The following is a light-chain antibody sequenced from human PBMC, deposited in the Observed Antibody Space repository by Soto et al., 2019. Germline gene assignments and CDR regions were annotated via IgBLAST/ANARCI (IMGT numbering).Light chain of an antibody. V-gene: IGLV2-14*01. CDR3: SSYVSGNTVV. Sequence: QSVLTQPASVSGSPGQSITISCTGSSNDVGAYNYVCWYQQRPGNVPKLLIYEVTNRPSGVSSRFSGSKSGNTASLTISGLQAEDEADYYCSSYVSGNTVVFGGGTKLTVL. CDR2: EVT. J-gene: IGLJ3*02. CDR1: SNDVGAYNY.